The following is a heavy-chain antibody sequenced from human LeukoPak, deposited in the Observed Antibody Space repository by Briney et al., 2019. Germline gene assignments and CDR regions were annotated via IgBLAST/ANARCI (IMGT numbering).Heavy chain of an antibody. V-gene: IGHV3-48*01. D-gene: IGHD3-22*01. J-gene: IGHJ4*02. CDR2: ITGSSSAI. Sequence: PGGSLRLSCAASGFSFSSYSMNWVRRAPGKGLEWVSYITGSSSAIHYADSVKGRFTISRDNVKNSLYLQMNSLRAEDTAVYYCARKSGSSGYPFDYWGQGTLVTVST. CDR1: GFSFSSYS. CDR3: ARKSGSSGYPFDY.